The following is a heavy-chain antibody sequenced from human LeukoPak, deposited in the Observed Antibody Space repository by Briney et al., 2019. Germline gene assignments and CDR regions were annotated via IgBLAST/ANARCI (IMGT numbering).Heavy chain of an antibody. D-gene: IGHD3-3*01. CDR2: INHSGST. CDR3: ATYDFWSCFQP. CDR1: GGSFSGYY. Sequence: PSETLSLTCAVYGGSFSGYYWSWIRQPPGKGLEWIGEINHSGSTNYNPSLKSRVTISVDTSKNQFSLKLSSVTAADTAVYYCATYDFWSCFQPWGQGTLVTVSS. J-gene: IGHJ4*02. V-gene: IGHV4-34*01.